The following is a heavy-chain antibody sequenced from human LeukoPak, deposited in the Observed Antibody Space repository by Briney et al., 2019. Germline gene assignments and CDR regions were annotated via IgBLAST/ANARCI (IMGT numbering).Heavy chain of an antibody. CDR2: INHSGST. D-gene: IGHD2-21*02. CDR1: GGSFSGYY. V-gene: IGHV4-34*01. J-gene: IGHJ4*02. Sequence: SETLSLTCAVYGGSFSGYYWSWIRQPPGKGLEWIGEINHSGSTNYNPSLTSRVTISVDTSKNQFSLKLSSVTAADTAVYYCARSCGGDCYRDPHSFDYWGQGTLVTVSS. CDR3: ARSCGGDCYRDPHSFDY.